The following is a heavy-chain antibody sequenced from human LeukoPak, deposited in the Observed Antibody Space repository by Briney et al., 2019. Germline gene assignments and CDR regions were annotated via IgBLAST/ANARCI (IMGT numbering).Heavy chain of an antibody. J-gene: IGHJ3*02. Sequence: GGSLRLSCAASGFTFSSYSMNWVRQAPGKGLEWVSSISSSSSYIYYADSVKGRFTIYRDNSKNTLYLQMNSLRAEDTAVYYCAKSEWAIDPYAFDIWGQGTMVTVSS. D-gene: IGHD1-26*01. V-gene: IGHV3-21*04. CDR1: GFTFSSYS. CDR3: AKSEWAIDPYAFDI. CDR2: ISSSSSYI.